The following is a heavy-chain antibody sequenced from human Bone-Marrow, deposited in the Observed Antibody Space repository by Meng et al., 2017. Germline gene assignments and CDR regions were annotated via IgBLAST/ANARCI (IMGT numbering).Heavy chain of an antibody. J-gene: IGHJ4*02. CDR2: INPNSGGT. CDR1: GYTFTGYY. D-gene: IGHD1-26*01. CDR3: ARDAHRGGSYFFDY. Sequence: ASVKVSCKASGYTFTGYYMHWVRQAPGQGLEWMGRINPNSGGTNYAQKFQGRVTMTRDTSISTAYMELSRLRSDDTAVYYFARDAHRGGSYFFDYWGQGTLVTVSS. V-gene: IGHV1-2*06.